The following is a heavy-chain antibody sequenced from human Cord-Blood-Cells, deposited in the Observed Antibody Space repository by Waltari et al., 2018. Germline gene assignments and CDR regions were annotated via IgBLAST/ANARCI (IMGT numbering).Heavy chain of an antibody. CDR2: INPNSGGR. D-gene: IGHD2-2*01. CDR1: GYTFTGYY. Sequence: QVQLVQSGAEVKKPGASVKVSCKASGYTFTGYYMHWVRQAPGQGLEWMGWINPNSGGRNYAQKFQGRVTMTRDTSISTAYMELSRLRSDDTAVYYCARAPLYGSCPDYWGQGTLVTVSS. J-gene: IGHJ4*02. V-gene: IGHV1-2*02. CDR3: ARAPLYGSCPDY.